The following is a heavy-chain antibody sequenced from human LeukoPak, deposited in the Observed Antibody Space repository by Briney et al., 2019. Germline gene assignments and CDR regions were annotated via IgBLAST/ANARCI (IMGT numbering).Heavy chain of an antibody. CDR3: ARYSGSYQRFDY. J-gene: IGHJ4*02. CDR1: GYTFTGYY. CDR2: INPNSGGT. V-gene: IGHV1-2*02. D-gene: IGHD1-26*01. Sequence: ASVKVSCKASGYTFTGYYMHWVRQAPGQGLEWMGWINPNSGGTNYAQKFQGRVTMTRDTSISTAYMELSRLRSDDTAVYYCARYSGSYQRFDYWGRGTLVTVSS.